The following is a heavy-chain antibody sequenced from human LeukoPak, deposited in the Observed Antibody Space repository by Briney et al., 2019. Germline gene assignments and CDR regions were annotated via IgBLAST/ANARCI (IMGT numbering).Heavy chain of an antibody. D-gene: IGHD6-13*01. CDR2: IYTSGST. CDR3: ASEAAAGIPDY. J-gene: IGHJ4*02. V-gene: IGHV4-4*07. Sequence: SETLSLTCTVSGGSISSYYWSWIRQPAGNGLEWIGRIYTSGSTNYNPSLKSRVTMSVDTSKNQFSLKLSSVTAADTAVYYCASEAAAGIPDYWGQGTLVTVSS. CDR1: GGSISSYY.